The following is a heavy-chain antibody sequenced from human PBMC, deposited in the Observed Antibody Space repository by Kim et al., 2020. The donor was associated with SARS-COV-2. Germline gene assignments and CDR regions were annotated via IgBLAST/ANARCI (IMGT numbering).Heavy chain of an antibody. V-gene: IGHV7-4-1*02. J-gene: IGHJ3*02. D-gene: IGHD3-16*02. CDR3: ARDSLPISFNRQYDDYVWGSYRPTPPYDAFDI. Sequence: ASVKVSCKASGYTFTSYAMNWVRQAPGQGLEWMGWINTNTGNPTYAQGFTGRFVFSLDTSVSTAYLQISSLKAEDTAVYYCARDSLPISFNRQYDDYVWGSYRPTPPYDAFDIWGQGTMVTVSS. CDR2: INTNTGNP. CDR1: GYTFTSYA.